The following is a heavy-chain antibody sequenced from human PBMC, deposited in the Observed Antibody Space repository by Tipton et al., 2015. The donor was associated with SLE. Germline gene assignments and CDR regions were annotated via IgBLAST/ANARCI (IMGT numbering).Heavy chain of an antibody. CDR3: ARDGYCGGDCYSGAFDI. CDR1: GFTFSSYA. D-gene: IGHD2-21*01. Sequence: SLRLSCAASGFTFSSYAMSWVRQAPGKGLEWAAVISYDGSNKYYADSVKGRFTISRDNSKNTLYLQMNSLRAEDTAVYYCARDGYCGGDCYSGAFDIWGQGTMVTVSS. CDR2: ISYDGSNK. J-gene: IGHJ3*02. V-gene: IGHV3-30*14.